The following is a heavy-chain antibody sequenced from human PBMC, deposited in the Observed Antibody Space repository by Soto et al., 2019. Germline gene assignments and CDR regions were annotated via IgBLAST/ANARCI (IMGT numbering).Heavy chain of an antibody. Sequence: QVQLVQSGAEVKKPGSSVKLSCKASGGTFRNYAISWVRQAPGQGLEWMGGIIPIFGTANYAQKFQGRVTSTADESTSTAYMEVSSLIAEDTAVYYCATSIQYNDGPRPTYYFHYWGQGTLVTVSS. J-gene: IGHJ4*02. CDR1: GGTFRNYA. CDR3: ATSIQYNDGPRPTYYFHY. CDR2: IIPIFGTA. V-gene: IGHV1-69*01. D-gene: IGHD5-18*01.